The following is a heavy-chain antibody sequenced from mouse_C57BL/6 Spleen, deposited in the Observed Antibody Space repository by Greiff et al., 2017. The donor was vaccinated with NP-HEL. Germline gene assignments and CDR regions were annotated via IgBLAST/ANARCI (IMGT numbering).Heavy chain of an antibody. CDR1: GYSFTSYY. D-gene: IGHD2-4*01. Sequence: VQLQQSGPELVKPGASVKISCKASGYSFTSYYIHWVKQRPGQGLEWIGWIYPGSGNTKYNEKFKGKATLTADTSSSTAYMQLSILTSEDSAVYYCARYYDYDVYYAMDYWGQGTSVTVSS. J-gene: IGHJ4*01. CDR2: IYPGSGNT. CDR3: ARYYDYDVYYAMDY. V-gene: IGHV1-66*01.